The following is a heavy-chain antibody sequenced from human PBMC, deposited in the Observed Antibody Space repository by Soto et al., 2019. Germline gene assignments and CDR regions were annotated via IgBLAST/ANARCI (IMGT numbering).Heavy chain of an antibody. CDR2: IYYNGGT. V-gene: IGHV4-59*11. D-gene: IGHD6-19*01. Sequence: PSETLSLTCTVSGGSITGRYWNWIRQPPGRGLEWIGYIYYNGGTLFNPSLESRLTMSVDTSNNQFSLKLNSLTAADTAVYYCAGGLTDRNGWPYFDSWGQGNLVTVSS. CDR3: AGGLTDRNGWPYFDS. CDR1: GGSITGRY. J-gene: IGHJ4*02.